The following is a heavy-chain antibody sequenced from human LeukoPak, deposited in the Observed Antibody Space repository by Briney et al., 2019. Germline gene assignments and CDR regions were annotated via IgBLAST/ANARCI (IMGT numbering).Heavy chain of an antibody. V-gene: IGHV3-21*01. D-gene: IGHD5-18*01. CDR1: GFTFSSYS. CDR2: ISSSSSYI. Sequence: GGSLRLSCAASGFTFSSYSMNWVRQAPGKGLEWVSSISSSSSYIYYADSVKGRFTISRDNAKNSLYLQMNSLRAEDTAVYYCARARGYSYGYMPDYFDYWGQGTLVTVSS. CDR3: ARARGYSYGYMPDYFDY. J-gene: IGHJ4*02.